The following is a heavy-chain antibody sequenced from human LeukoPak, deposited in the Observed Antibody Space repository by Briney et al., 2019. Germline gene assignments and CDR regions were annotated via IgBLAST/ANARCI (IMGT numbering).Heavy chain of an antibody. CDR2: IFYSGSA. D-gene: IGHD3-10*01. Sequence: SETLSLTCTVSGGSISTSSYYWGWVRQPPGKGLEWIGNIFYSGSAYYSPSLKSRVTISLDTSRNQFSLKLNSVTAADTAVYYCARTRGRQGPNGYYYGSGSYSGYFDYWGQGTLVTVSS. V-gene: IGHV4-39*07. CDR1: GGSISTSSYY. J-gene: IGHJ4*02. CDR3: ARTRGRQGPNGYYYGSGSYSGYFDY.